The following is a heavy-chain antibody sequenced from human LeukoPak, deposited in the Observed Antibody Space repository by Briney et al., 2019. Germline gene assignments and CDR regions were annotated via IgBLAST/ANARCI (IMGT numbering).Heavy chain of an antibody. CDR3: ARDYYSGSYYGDY. CDR1: GYTFTNYG. V-gene: IGHV1-18*01. D-gene: IGHD1-26*01. Sequence: ASVKVSCKASGYTFTNYGITWVRQAPGQGLEWMGWISAYNANTNCAQKLQGRVTMTTDTSTSTAYMELSSLRSDDTAVYFCARDYYSGSYYGDYWGQGTLVTVSS. CDR2: ISAYNANT. J-gene: IGHJ4*02.